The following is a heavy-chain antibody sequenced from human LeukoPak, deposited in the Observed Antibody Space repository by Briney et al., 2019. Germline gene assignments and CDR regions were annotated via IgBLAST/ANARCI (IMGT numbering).Heavy chain of an antibody. CDR1: GFTFSSYW. Sequence: GGSLRLSCAASGFTFSSYWMSWVRQAPGKGLEWVTNIKQDGSEKCYVDSVKGRFTISRDNAKNSLYLQMNSLRAEDTAVYYCARDEDYYDSSGHNWWGQGTLVTVSS. J-gene: IGHJ4*02. CDR2: IKQDGSEK. CDR3: ARDEDYYDSSGHNW. V-gene: IGHV3-7*01. D-gene: IGHD3-22*01.